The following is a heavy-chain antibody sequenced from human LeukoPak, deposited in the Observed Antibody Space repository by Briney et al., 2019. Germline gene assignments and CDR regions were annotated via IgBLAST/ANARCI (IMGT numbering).Heavy chain of an antibody. J-gene: IGHJ4*02. CDR1: GFTFSSYA. CDR2: ISGSGGST. Sequence: GGSLRLSCAASGFTFSSYAMSWVRQAPGKGLEWVSAISGSGGSTYYADSVKGRFTISRDNSKNTLYLQMNSLRAEDTAVYYCAKDRVTYYYDSSGYDSHYFDYWGQGTLVTVSS. CDR3: AKDRVTYYYDSSGYDSHYFDY. V-gene: IGHV3-23*01. D-gene: IGHD3-22*01.